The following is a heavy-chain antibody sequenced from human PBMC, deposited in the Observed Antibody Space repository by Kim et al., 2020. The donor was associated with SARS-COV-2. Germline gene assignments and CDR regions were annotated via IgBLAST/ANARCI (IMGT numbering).Heavy chain of an antibody. V-gene: IGHV3-30*18. CDR1: GLTFSSYG. Sequence: GGSLRLSCAASGLTFSSYGMHWVRQAPAKGLEWVAVISYDGSNKYYADSVKGRSTISRDNSKNKLYLQMNSLRAEDTAVYYCAKDQGFTIPLEYWGQGTLVTVSS. CDR3: AKDQGFTIPLEY. D-gene: IGHD3-3*01. J-gene: IGHJ4*02. CDR2: ISYDGSNK.